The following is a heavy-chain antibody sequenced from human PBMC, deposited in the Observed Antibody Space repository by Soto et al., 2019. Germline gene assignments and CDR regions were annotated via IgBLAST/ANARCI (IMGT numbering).Heavy chain of an antibody. J-gene: IGHJ5*02. CDR1: GYTFTSYG. V-gene: IGHV1-18*01. CDR2: ISAYNGNT. D-gene: IGHD3-3*01. CDR3: ARDTIFGVVTISNWFDP. Sequence: GASVKVSCKASGYTFTSYGISWVRQAPGQGLEWMGWISAYNGNTNYAQKLQGRVTMTTDTSTSTAYMELRSLRSDDTAVYYCARDTIFGVVTISNWFDPWGQGTLVTVSS.